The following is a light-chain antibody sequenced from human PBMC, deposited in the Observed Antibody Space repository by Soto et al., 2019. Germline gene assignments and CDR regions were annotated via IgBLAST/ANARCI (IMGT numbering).Light chain of an antibody. J-gene: IGKJ1*01. CDR2: WAS. V-gene: IGKV4-1*01. CDR3: QQYYSTPRT. CDR1: QSVLYSSNNKNY. Sequence: DIVMTQSPDSLAVSLGERATINCKSSQSVLYSSNNKNYLAWYQQKQGQPPKLLICWASTRESGVPDRFSGSGSGTDFTLTISSLQAEDVAVYYCQQYYSTPRTFGQGTKVEIK.